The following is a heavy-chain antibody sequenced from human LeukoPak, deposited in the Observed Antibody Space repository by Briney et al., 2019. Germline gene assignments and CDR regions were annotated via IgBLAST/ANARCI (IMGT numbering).Heavy chain of an antibody. V-gene: IGHV3-23*01. Sequence: GGSLRLSCAASGFTFSTFNMNWVRQAPGKGLEWVSAISGSGGSTYYADSVKGRFTISRDNSKNTLYLQMNSLRAEDTAVYYCAKGHIVVVVAATGTDYWGQGTLVTVSS. CDR3: AKGHIVVVVAATGTDY. CDR2: ISGSGGST. J-gene: IGHJ4*02. CDR1: GFTFSTFN. D-gene: IGHD2-15*01.